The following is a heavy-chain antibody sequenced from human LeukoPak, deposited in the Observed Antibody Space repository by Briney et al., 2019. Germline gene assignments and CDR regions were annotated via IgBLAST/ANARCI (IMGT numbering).Heavy chain of an antibody. CDR2: IYYSGST. V-gene: IGHV4-39*01. CDR1: GGSTSSSSYY. Sequence: PSETLSLTCTVSGGSTSSSSYYWGWIRQPPGTGLEWIGSIYYSGSTYYNPSLKSRVTISVDTSKNQFSLKLSSVTAADTAVYYCARHIRFWSGSYYFDYWGQGTLVTVSS. CDR3: ARHIRFWSGSYYFDY. J-gene: IGHJ4*02. D-gene: IGHD3-3*01.